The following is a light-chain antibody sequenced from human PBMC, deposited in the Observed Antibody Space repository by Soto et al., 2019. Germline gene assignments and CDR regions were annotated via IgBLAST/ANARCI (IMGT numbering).Light chain of an antibody. CDR2: DVS. CDR3: QQSSNWPPEIT. V-gene: IGKV3-11*01. J-gene: IGKJ5*01. CDR1: QNVRSY. Sequence: EIVLTQSPATLSLSPGERATLSCGASQNVRSYLAWYQQKPGQAPRLLIYDVSNRATGIPARFSGSGSGTDFTLTISSLEPEDFAVYYCQQSSNWPPEITFGQGTRLEIK.